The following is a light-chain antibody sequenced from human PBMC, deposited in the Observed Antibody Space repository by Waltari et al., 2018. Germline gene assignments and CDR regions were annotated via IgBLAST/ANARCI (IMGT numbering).Light chain of an antibody. CDR1: QSISNF. CDR2: HAS. Sequence: EIVLTQSPATLSLSPGERATLSCRASQSISNFLAWYQQKPGQAPRLLIYHASNRATGLPARFSGRGSGTDFTLTISSLEPGDSAVYYCQQRANWPPLTFGGGTRVEI. CDR3: QQRANWPPLT. V-gene: IGKV3-11*01. J-gene: IGKJ4*01.